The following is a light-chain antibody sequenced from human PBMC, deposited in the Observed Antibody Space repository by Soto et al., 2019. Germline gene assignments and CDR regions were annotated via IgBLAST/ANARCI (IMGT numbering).Light chain of an antibody. V-gene: IGLV2-14*01. Sequence: QSELTQPASVSGSPGQSITISCTGTSSDVGGYNYVSWYQQHPVKAPKLMIYDVTNRPSGVSDRFSGSKSGNTASLTISGLQAEDEADYYCSSYTSSSTPYLFGTGTKVTVL. J-gene: IGLJ1*01. CDR3: SSYTSSSTPYL. CDR1: SSDVGGYNY. CDR2: DVT.